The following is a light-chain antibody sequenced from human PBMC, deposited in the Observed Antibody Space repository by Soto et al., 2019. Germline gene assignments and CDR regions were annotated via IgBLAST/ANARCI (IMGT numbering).Light chain of an antibody. J-gene: IGLJ1*01. CDR3: SSYTISRTYV. CDR2: NVY. Sequence: QSVLTQPASVSGSAGQSITISCTGTNSDVGSYNYVSWHQQHPGKAPKLMIYNVYDRPSGISSRFSGSKSGNTASLTISGLQGEDEADYYCSSYTISRTYVFGTGTKVTVL. CDR1: NSDVGSYNY. V-gene: IGLV2-14*03.